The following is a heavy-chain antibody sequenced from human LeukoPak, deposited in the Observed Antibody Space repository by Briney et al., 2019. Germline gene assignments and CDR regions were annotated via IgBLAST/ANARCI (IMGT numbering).Heavy chain of an antibody. J-gene: IGHJ5*02. Sequence: GGSLRLSCAASGFTFSSYAMTWVRQAPGKGLEWVSAISNTGGSTYYADSVKGRFTISRDNSKNTLYLQMNSLRVDDTAVYHCAKFERPVAGPYNWFDPWGQGTLVTVSS. V-gene: IGHV3-23*01. D-gene: IGHD6-19*01. CDR1: GFTFSSYA. CDR3: AKFERPVAGPYNWFDP. CDR2: ISNTGGST.